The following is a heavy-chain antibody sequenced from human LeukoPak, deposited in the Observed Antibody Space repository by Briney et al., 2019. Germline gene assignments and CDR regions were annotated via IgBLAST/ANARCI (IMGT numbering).Heavy chain of an antibody. CDR2: IIPALNIT. V-gene: IGHV1-69*04. CDR3: ARDQGLTAPPPYGLDV. CDR1: GGTFSSSA. Sequence: SVKVSCKTSGGTFSSSAITWVRQAPGQGLEWVGRIIPALNITSYAQKFQGRVTITADTSTSTAYMELSSLRSEETAVYYCARDQGLTAPPPYGLDVWGQGTTVTVSS. D-gene: IGHD5-18*01. J-gene: IGHJ6*02.